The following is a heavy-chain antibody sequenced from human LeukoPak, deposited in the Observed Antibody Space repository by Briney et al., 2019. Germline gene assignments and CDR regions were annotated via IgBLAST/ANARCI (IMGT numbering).Heavy chain of an antibody. D-gene: IGHD1-26*01. V-gene: IGHV3-7*01. CDR1: GFTFSSYW. Sequence: GGSLRLSCVVSGFTFSSYWMSWVRQAPGKGLEWVAIIKQDGSEKYYVDSVKGRFTISRDNGRNSLYLQMNSLRVEDTAVYYCARDAGGRTQREGWFDPWGQGTLVTVSS. J-gene: IGHJ5*02. CDR2: IKQDGSEK. CDR3: ARDAGGRTQREGWFDP.